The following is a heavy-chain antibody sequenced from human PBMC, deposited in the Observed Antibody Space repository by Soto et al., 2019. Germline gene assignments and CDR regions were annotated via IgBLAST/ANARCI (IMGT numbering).Heavy chain of an antibody. V-gene: IGHV4-59*08. Sequence: QVQLQESGPGLVKPSETLSLTCTVSGVSISSDYWSWIRQSPGKGLEWIGNIFYSGSPNYTPSLKSRVTISRDTSKNPTSLRLNSVTAADTALYYCARGHSSSWGNWFDPWGQGTLVTVSS. J-gene: IGHJ5*02. CDR3: ARGHSSSWGNWFDP. CDR1: GVSISSDY. D-gene: IGHD6-13*01. CDR2: IFYSGSP.